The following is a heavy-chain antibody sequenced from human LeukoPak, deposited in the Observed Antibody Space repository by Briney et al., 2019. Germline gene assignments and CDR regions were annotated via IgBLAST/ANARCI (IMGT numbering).Heavy chain of an antibody. D-gene: IGHD2-15*01. Sequence: GGSLRLSCEASGLTVSSNYMTWVRQAPGKGLEWVSVIYIDGTKYYADSVKGRFTISRDNSMNTLYLQMNTLRAEDTAVYYCARVPPTYGSGWHMHWGQGTLVTVSS. CDR3: ARVPPTYGSGWHMH. J-gene: IGHJ4*02. V-gene: IGHV3-53*01. CDR1: GLTVSSNY. CDR2: IYIDGTK.